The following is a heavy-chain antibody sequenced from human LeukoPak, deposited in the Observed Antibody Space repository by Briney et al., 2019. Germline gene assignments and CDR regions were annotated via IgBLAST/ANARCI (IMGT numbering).Heavy chain of an antibody. J-gene: IGHJ4*02. CDR3: AREGEPYYDFWSGYLSTYYFDY. V-gene: IGHV1-18*01. CDR2: ISAYNGNT. D-gene: IGHD3-3*01. Sequence: ASVKVSCKASGYTFTSYGISWVRRAPGQGLEWMGWISAYNGNTNYAQKLQGRVTMTTDTSTSTAYMELRSLRSDDTAVYYCAREGEPYYDFWSGYLSTYYFDYWGQGTLVTVSS. CDR1: GYTFTSYG.